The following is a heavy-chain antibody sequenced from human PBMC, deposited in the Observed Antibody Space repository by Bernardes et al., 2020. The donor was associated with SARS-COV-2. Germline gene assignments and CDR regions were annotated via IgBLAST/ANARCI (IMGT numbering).Heavy chain of an antibody. CDR1: GFTFEDYT. CDR2: ISWDGSTT. V-gene: IGHV3-43*01. CDR3: ATERQSLTIFGVGHDAFDF. Sequence: SLRLSCAASGFTFEDYTMHWVRQVPGKGLEWVSLISWDGSTTNYADSVKGRFFISRDSSRNTLHLQMNSLRKEDTALYYCATERQSLTIFGVGHDAFDFWGQGTMVTVSS. J-gene: IGHJ3*01. D-gene: IGHD3-3*01.